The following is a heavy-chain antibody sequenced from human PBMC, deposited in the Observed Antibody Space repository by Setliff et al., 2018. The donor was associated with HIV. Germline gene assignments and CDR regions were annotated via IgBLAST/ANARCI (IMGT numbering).Heavy chain of an antibody. V-gene: IGHV3-21*01. CDR3: ARDVSWRVRTYIDY. CDR1: GFTFSTYS. J-gene: IGHJ4*02. Sequence: GGSLRLSCEAPGFTFSTYSMNWVRQAPGKGLEWVSSISSSSSSKYYADSGTGRFTISRDKAKYSLYLQMNSLTAEETAVYYCARDVSWRVRTYIDYWGQGALVTVSS. CDR2: ISSSSSSK. D-gene: IGHD3-3*01.